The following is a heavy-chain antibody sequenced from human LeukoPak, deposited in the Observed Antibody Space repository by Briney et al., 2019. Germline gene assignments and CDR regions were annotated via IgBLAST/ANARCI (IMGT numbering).Heavy chain of an antibody. Sequence: GSLRLSCAASGFTFSSYSTNWVRQAPGKGLEWVSYISSSSSTIYYADSVKGRFTISRDNAKNSLYLQMNSLRAEDTAVYYCAKDPGFGEMDWFDPWGQGTLVTVSS. CDR2: ISSSSSTI. D-gene: IGHD3-10*01. J-gene: IGHJ5*02. V-gene: IGHV3-48*01. CDR3: AKDPGFGEMDWFDP. CDR1: GFTFSSYS.